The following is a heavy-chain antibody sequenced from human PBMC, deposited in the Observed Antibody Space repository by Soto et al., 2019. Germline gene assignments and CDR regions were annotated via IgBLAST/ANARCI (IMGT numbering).Heavy chain of an antibody. CDR2: INPSGGSS. D-gene: IGHD2-2*02. Sequence: QVQLVQSGAEVKKPGASVKVSCKASGYPFTSYYMHWVRQAPGQGMEWMGIINPSGGSSSSAQKLQGRVSLTRVTSTSTFGIEQSSMRAEDTAVYYCARDYTYYYADWGQGTLVTVSS. J-gene: IGHJ4*02. CDR3: ARDYTYYYAD. V-gene: IGHV1-46*04. CDR1: GYPFTSYY.